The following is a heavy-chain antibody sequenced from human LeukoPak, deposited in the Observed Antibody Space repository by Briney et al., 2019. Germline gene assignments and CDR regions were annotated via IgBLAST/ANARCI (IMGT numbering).Heavy chain of an antibody. CDR2: INPNSGGT. CDR1: GYTFTGYY. V-gene: IGHV1-2*02. CDR3: ARAESLYYYYYMDV. J-gene: IGHJ6*03. D-gene: IGHD1-14*01. Sequence: GASVKVSCKASGYTFTGYYMHWVRQAPGQGLEWMGWINPNSGGTNYAQKFQGGVTMTRDMSTSTVYMELSSLRSEDTAVYYCARAESLYYYYYMDVWGKGTTVTVSS.